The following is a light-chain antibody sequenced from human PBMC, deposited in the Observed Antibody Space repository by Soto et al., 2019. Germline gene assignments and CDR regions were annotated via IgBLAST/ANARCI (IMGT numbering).Light chain of an antibody. CDR3: QQSYTTPRT. CDR2: AAS. CDR1: QSISTF. J-gene: IGKJ1*01. Sequence: DIQMTQSPSSLSASVGDRVSVTCRASQSISTFLNWYQQRPGEAPKLLIYAASSLQSGVPSRVSGSWSGADFALNIGSLQPEDFATYYCQQSYTTPRTFGQGTKVEVK. V-gene: IGKV1-39*01.